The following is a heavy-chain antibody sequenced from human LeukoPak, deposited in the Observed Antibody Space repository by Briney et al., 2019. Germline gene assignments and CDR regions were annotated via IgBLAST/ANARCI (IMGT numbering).Heavy chain of an antibody. V-gene: IGHV4-59*08. D-gene: IGHD1-26*01. Sequence: ETPSVTCTVSGASITSYYWSWIRQPPGKGLEWIGYIYYSGSTTYKPSLKSRVTISVDTSKNQFSLKLSSVTAADTAVYYCARLSIVGATNFDYWGQGTLAPVSS. J-gene: IGHJ4*02. CDR1: GASITSYY. CDR2: IYYSGST. CDR3: ARLSIVGATNFDY.